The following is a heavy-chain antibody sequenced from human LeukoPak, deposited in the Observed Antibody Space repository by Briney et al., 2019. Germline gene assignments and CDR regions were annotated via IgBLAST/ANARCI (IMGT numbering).Heavy chain of an antibody. V-gene: IGHV1-2*02. CDR2: IDPNSGDT. Sequence: ASVKVSCKASGYTFTDYYINWVRQAPGQGLEWMGWIDPNSGDTNYAQKFQDRVTMTRDTSISTAYIELNLLRSDDTAVYYCARGDYYGSPKVVAAWGQGTLVTVSS. D-gene: IGHD3-10*01. J-gene: IGHJ5*02. CDR3: ARGDYYGSPKVVAA. CDR1: GYTFTDYY.